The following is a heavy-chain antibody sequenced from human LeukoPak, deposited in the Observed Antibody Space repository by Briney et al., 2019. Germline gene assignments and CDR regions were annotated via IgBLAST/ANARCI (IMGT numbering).Heavy chain of an antibody. CDR3: AKASSHWYFDL. Sequence: PGRSLRLSCATSGFTFSDYAMHWVRQAPGMGLEWVASISWNSGTKDYADSVKGRFTISRDNAEKFLFLQMNTLRPEDTAFYYCAKASSHWYFDLWGRGTLVTVSS. J-gene: IGHJ2*01. V-gene: IGHV3-9*01. CDR2: ISWNSGTK. CDR1: GFTFSDYA.